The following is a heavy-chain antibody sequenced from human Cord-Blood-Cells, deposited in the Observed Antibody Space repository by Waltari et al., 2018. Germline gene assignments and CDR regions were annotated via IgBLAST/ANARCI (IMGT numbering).Heavy chain of an antibody. J-gene: IGHJ5*02. D-gene: IGHD4-4*01. CDR2: MNPNSGNT. CDR1: GYTFPSYD. Sequence: QVQLVQSGAEVKKPGASVKGSCKASGYTFPSYDITCVRRATGQGLEGMGWMNPNSGNTGYAQKFQGRVTITRNTSISTAYMELSSLRSEDTAVYYCARGGAATVTTHWFDPWGQGTLVTVSS. CDR3: ARGGAATVTTHWFDP. V-gene: IGHV1-8*03.